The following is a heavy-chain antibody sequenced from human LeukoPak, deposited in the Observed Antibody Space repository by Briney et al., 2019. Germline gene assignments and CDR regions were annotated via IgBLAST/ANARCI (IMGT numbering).Heavy chain of an antibody. D-gene: IGHD2-8*01. J-gene: IGHJ3*01. V-gene: IGHV3-74*01. CDR3: ARVQGHPPNGLDV. Sequence: PGGSLRLSCAASGFTFSSYWIHWVRQAPGKGLVWVSRINSDVSSTSYADSVKGRFTISRDNAKNTLYLQMNSLRAEDTAVYYCARVQGHPPNGLDVWGQGTMVTVSS. CDR1: GFTFSSYW. CDR2: INSDVSST.